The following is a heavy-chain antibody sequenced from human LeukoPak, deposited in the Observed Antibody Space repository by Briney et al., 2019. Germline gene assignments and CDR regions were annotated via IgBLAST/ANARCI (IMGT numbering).Heavy chain of an antibody. J-gene: IGHJ4*02. CDR1: GDSFTNYW. V-gene: IGHV5-51*01. D-gene: IGHD5-24*01. CDR3: ARHTRSAYTYGIDY. Sequence: GESLKISCEASGDSFTNYWIGWVRQMPGEGREWMAIIYPGDSDTRYSPSFQGQVTISADRTITTAYLQRSSLKAADTAIYYCARHTRSAYTYGIDYWGQGTLVTVSS. CDR2: IYPGDSDT.